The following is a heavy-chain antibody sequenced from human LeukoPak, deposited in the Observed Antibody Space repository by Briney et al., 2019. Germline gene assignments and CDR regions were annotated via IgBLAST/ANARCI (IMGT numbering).Heavy chain of an antibody. CDR1: GYTFTSYA. Sequence: GASVKVSCKASGYTFTSYAMNWVRQAPGQGLEWMGWINTNTGNPTYAQGFTGRFVFSLDTSVSTAYLQISSLKAEDTAVYYCARGDCSSTSCYLNGGVATIPWGQGTLVTVSS. CDR3: ARGDCSSTSCYLNGGVATIP. V-gene: IGHV7-4-1*02. CDR2: INTNTGNP. J-gene: IGHJ5*02. D-gene: IGHD2-2*01.